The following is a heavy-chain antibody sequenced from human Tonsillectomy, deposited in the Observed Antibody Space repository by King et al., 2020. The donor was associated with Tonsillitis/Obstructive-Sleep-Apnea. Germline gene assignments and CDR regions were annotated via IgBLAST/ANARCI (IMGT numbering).Heavy chain of an antibody. J-gene: IGHJ3*02. CDR3: AREGDDAFDI. V-gene: IGHV4-59*01. D-gene: IGHD3-16*01. CDR1: GGSISSYY. Sequence: QLQESGPGLVRPSETLSLTCTVSGGSISSYYWGWIRQPPEKGLEWIGYIDYSGSTNYNPSLKSRVTISVDTSKNQFSVRLTSVTAADTAVYYCAREGDDAFDIWGLGKMVTVSS. CDR2: IDYSGST.